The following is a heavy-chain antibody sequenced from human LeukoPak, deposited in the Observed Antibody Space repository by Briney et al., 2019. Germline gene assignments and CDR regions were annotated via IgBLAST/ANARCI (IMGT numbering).Heavy chain of an antibody. Sequence: ASVKVSCKASGGTLSSYAISWVRQAPGQGLEWMGGIIPIFGTANYAQKFQGRVTITADESTSTAYMELSSLRSEDTAVYYCARGALYGGSFSYYYYGMDVWGQGTTVTVSS. CDR3: ARGALYGGSFSYYYYGMDV. D-gene: IGHD2-15*01. CDR2: IIPIFGTA. CDR1: GGTLSSYA. V-gene: IGHV1-69*13. J-gene: IGHJ6*02.